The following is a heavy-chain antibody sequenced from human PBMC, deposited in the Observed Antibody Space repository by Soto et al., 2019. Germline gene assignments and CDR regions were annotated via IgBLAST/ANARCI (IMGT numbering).Heavy chain of an antibody. V-gene: IGHV3-30*18. Sequence: GGSLRLSCAASGFTFSSYGMHWVRQAPGKGLEWVAVISYDGSNKYYADSVKGRFTISRDNSKNTLYLQMNSLRAEDTAVYYCAKDQGITIFGVVPHWGQGTLVTV. CDR1: GFTFSSYG. CDR3: AKDQGITIFGVVPH. CDR2: ISYDGSNK. D-gene: IGHD3-3*01. J-gene: IGHJ4*02.